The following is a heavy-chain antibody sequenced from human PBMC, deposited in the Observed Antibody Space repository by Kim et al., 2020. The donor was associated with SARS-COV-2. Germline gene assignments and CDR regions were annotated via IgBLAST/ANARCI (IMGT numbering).Heavy chain of an antibody. Sequence: GGSLRLSCGASGFTFSDSAMHWVRRASGKGLEWVGRIRSKVNGYATAYSASVRGRFTISRDDSRNTAYLQMNILKTEDTAVYYCTRVPGTPLAFWDALDIWGQGTMVAVSS. CDR1: GFTFSDSA. J-gene: IGHJ3*02. D-gene: IGHD1-1*01. CDR3: TRVPGTPLAFWDALDI. V-gene: IGHV3-73*01. CDR2: IRSKVNGYAT.